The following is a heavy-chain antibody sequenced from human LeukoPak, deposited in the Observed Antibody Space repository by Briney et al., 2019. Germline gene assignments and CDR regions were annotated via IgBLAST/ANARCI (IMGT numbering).Heavy chain of an antibody. CDR2: IYHSGST. J-gene: IGHJ4*02. V-gene: IGHV4-4*02. CDR3: ARVVVSAYCSSTSCYPYYFDC. D-gene: IGHD2-2*01. CDR1: GGSISSSNW. Sequence: SETLSLTCSVSGGSISSSNWWSWVRQPPGKGLEWIGEIYHSGSTNYNPSLKSRVTISVDKSKNQFSLKLSSVTAADTAVYYCARVVVSAYCSSTSCYPYYFDCWGQGTLVTVSS.